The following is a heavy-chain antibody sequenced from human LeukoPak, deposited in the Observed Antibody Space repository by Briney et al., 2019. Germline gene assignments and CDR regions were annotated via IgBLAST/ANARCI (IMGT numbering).Heavy chain of an antibody. CDR2: IGAYNGNT. V-gene: IGHV1-18*01. D-gene: IGHD5-18*01. CDR3: ARAWPTNQYRYGSYYYYGMDV. CDR1: GYTFTSYG. Sequence: ASVKLSCKASGYTFTSYGISWVRQAPGQGLEWMGWIGAYNGNTNYAQKLQGRVTMTTDTSTSTAYMELRSLRSDDTAVYYCARAWPTNQYRYGSYYYYGMDVWGQGTTVTVSS. J-gene: IGHJ6*02.